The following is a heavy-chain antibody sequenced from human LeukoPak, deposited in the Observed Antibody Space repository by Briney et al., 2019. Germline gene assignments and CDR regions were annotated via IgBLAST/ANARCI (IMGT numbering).Heavy chain of an antibody. D-gene: IGHD3-10*01. V-gene: IGHV4-34*01. CDR2: INHSGST. Sequence: PSETLSLTCAVYGGSFSTSYWSWIRQPPGKGLEWIGEINHSGSTNYNPSLKSRVTISVDTSKNQFSLKLSSVTAADTAVYYCASSQEITMLRGYYFDYWGQGTLVTVSS. J-gene: IGHJ4*02. CDR3: ASSQEITMLRGYYFDY. CDR1: GGSFSTSY.